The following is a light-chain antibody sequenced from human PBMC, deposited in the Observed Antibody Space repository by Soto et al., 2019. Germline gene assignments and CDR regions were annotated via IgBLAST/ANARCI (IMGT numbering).Light chain of an antibody. CDR1: SXXVXGYNY. CDR3: CSYAGSYSYV. CDR2: DVS. J-gene: IGLJ1*01. V-gene: IGLV2-11*01. Sequence: QSALTQPRSVSGSPGQSVTISXXGTSXXVXGYNYVSWYQQHPGKAPKLMIYDVSKRPSGVPDRFSGSKSGNTASLTISGLQAEDEADYYCCSYAGSYSYVFGTGTKLTVL.